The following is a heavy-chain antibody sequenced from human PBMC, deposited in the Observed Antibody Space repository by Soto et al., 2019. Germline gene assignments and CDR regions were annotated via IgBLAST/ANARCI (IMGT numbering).Heavy chain of an antibody. Sequence: QVQLVQSGAEVKKPGSSVKVSCKASGGTFSSYAISWVRQAPGQGLEWMGGIIPIFGTANYAQKFQGRVTITADESTSTAYMELSSLRSEDTAVYYCARGSFTMVRGAHFFHYGMDVWGQGTTVTVSS. J-gene: IGHJ6*02. D-gene: IGHD3-10*01. CDR3: ARGSFTMVRGAHFFHYGMDV. CDR2: IIPIFGTA. V-gene: IGHV1-69*01. CDR1: GGTFSSYA.